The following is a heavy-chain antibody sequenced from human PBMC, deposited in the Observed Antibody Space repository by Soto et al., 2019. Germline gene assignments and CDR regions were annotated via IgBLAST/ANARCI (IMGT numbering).Heavy chain of an antibody. CDR3: ARATGADKEDY. D-gene: IGHD3-10*01. CDR1: GFTFSTYS. CDR2: ISSSSSTI. J-gene: IGHJ4*02. Sequence: GGSLRLACAAPGFTFSTYSMNWVRQAPGKGLEWVSYISSSSSTIFYTDSVKGRFTVSRDNAKNSLYLQMNSLRAEDTAVYYCARATGADKEDYWGQGT. V-gene: IGHV3-48*01.